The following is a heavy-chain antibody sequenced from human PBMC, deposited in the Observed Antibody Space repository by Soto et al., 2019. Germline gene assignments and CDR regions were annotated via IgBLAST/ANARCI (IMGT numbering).Heavy chain of an antibody. V-gene: IGHV3-30-3*01. CDR2: ISYDGSNK. Sequence: GGSLRLSCAASGFTFSSYWMSWVRQAPGKGLEWVAVISYDGSNKYYADSVKGRFTISRDNSKNTLYLQMNSLRAEDTAVYYCARDRDTFGIAVLFRGRWADVWGQGTTVTVSS. J-gene: IGHJ6*02. CDR1: GFTFSSYW. D-gene: IGHD6-19*01. CDR3: ARDRDTFGIAVLFRGRWADV.